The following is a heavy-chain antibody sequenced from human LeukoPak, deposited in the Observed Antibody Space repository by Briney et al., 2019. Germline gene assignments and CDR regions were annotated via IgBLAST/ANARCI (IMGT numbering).Heavy chain of an antibody. CDR1: GFTFSSYS. Sequence: GGSLRLSCAASGFTFSSYSMNWVRQAPGKGLEWVSSISSSSSYIYYADSVKGRFTSSRDNAKNSLYLQMNSLRAEDTAVYYCARDRRYCSSTSCYGGECVNYFDYWGQGTLVTVSS. D-gene: IGHD2-2*01. J-gene: IGHJ4*02. CDR3: ARDRRYCSSTSCYGGECVNYFDY. V-gene: IGHV3-21*01. CDR2: ISSSSSYI.